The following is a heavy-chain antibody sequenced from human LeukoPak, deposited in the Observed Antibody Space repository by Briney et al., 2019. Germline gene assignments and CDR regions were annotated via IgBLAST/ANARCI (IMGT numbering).Heavy chain of an antibody. CDR3: ARDDQLRLLGHTYNWFDP. CDR2: MNPNSGNA. D-gene: IGHD4-17*01. Sequence: ASVKVSCKASGYTFTNFDINWVRQATGQGLGWMGWMNPNSGNAGNAQKFQGRVTMTRNTSISTAYLELSSLRSDDTAVYYCARDDQLRLLGHTYNWFDPWGQGTLVTVSS. J-gene: IGHJ5*02. CDR1: GYTFTNFD. V-gene: IGHV1-8*01.